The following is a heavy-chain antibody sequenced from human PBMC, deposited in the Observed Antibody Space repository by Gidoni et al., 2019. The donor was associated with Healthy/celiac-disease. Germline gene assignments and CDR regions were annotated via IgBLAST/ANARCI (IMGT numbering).Heavy chain of an antibody. Sequence: EVQLVESGGGLVKPGGSMRLSCAASGFTFSSYSMNCVRQAPGKGLEWVSSISSSSSYIYYADSVKGRFTISRDNAKNSLYLQMNSLRAEDTAVYYCARESSPSYCSSTSCYVSYYGMDVWGQGTTVTVSS. D-gene: IGHD2-2*01. V-gene: IGHV3-21*01. CDR1: GFTFSSYS. CDR3: ARESSPSYCSSTSCYVSYYGMDV. CDR2: ISSSSSYI. J-gene: IGHJ6*02.